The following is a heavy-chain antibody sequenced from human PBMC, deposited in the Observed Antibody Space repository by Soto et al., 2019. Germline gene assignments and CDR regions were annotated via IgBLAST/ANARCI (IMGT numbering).Heavy chain of an antibody. V-gene: IGHV1-69*12. CDR2: IIPIFGTA. CDR3: ARVAHDYGGVGY. J-gene: IGHJ4*02. D-gene: IGHD4-17*01. Sequence: QVQLVQSGAEVKKPGSSAKVSCKASGGTFSSYAISWVRQAPGQGLEWMGGIIPIFGTANYAQKFQGRVTITADESTSTDYMELSSLRSEDTAVYYCARVAHDYGGVGYWGQGTLVTVSS. CDR1: GGTFSSYA.